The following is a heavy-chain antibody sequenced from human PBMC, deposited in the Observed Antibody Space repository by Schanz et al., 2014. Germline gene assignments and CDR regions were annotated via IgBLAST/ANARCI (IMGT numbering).Heavy chain of an antibody. CDR1: GFTFSSYA. CDR2: ISNDGSIK. D-gene: IGHD5-12*01. J-gene: IGHJ4*02. Sequence: GQLLESGGGVVQPGRSLRLSCAASGFTFSSYAMHWVRQAPGKGLEWVALISNDGSIKYYADSVEGRFTISRDNSRNTLYLQMNSLRTEDTAVYYCASTSGYSDYGTYFDVWGQGTLVTVSS. V-gene: IGHV3-30-3*01. CDR3: ASTSGYSDYGTYFDV.